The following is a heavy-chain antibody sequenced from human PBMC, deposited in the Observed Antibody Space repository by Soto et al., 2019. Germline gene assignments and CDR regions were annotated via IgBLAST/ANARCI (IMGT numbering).Heavy chain of an antibody. V-gene: IGHV3-33*01. D-gene: IGHD6-13*01. CDR2: IWNDGSNK. Sequence: QVQLVESGGGVVQPGRSLRLSCVASGFTFSSYGTHWVRQAPGKGLEWVAVIWNDGSNKYYADSVKGRFTISRDNSKNTLYPQRNCLRAEDTAVYYCARITAAARTHYVDVWGKGTTVTLSS. CDR1: GFTFSSYG. J-gene: IGHJ6*03. CDR3: ARITAAARTHYVDV.